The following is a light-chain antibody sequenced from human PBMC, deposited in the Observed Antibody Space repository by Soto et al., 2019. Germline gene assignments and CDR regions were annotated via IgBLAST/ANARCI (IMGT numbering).Light chain of an antibody. CDR2: STN. V-gene: IGLV8-61*01. CDR1: SGSVSTSYY. J-gene: IGLJ3*02. Sequence: QTVVTQEPSFSVSHGRTVTLTCGLSSGSVSTSYYPSWYQQTPGQAPRTLIYSTNTRSSGVPDRFSGSILGNKAALTITGDQADDESDYYCVLYMGSGIWVFGGGTKLTVL. CDR3: VLYMGSGIWV.